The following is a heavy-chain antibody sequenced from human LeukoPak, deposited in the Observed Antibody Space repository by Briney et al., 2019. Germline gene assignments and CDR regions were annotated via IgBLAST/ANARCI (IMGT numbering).Heavy chain of an antibody. J-gene: IGHJ4*02. CDR3: AREGSGTFDY. CDR1: GFNFGDFW. Sequence: GGSLRLSCAASGFNFGDFWMAWVRQTPGKGLEWVADIKEDGSEKFYVDSVKGRFTISRDNSKNTLYLQMNSLRAEDTAVYYCAREGSGTFDYWGQGTLVTVSS. CDR2: IKEDGSEK. D-gene: IGHD1-26*01. V-gene: IGHV3-7*01.